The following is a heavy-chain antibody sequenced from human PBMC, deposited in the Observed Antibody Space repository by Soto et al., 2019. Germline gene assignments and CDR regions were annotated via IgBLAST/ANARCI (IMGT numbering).Heavy chain of an antibody. Sequence: GGSLRLSCAASGFTFSSYAMHWVRQAPGKGLEWVAAISYDGPNQYYGDSVKGRFTISRGNSRNMLYLQMDSLRDEDTALYYCAKVEERWDLTLHYDSWGQGTLVTVSS. CDR2: ISYDGPNQ. CDR3: AKVEERWDLTLHYDS. CDR1: GFTFSSYA. D-gene: IGHD1-26*01. V-gene: IGHV3-30*18. J-gene: IGHJ4*02.